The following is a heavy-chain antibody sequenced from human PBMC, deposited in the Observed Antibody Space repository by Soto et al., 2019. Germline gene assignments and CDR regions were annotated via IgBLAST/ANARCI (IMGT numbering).Heavy chain of an antibody. Sequence: PVESLKISCKGSGYSFTNYWIAWVRQMPGKGLEYMGIIYPGDSDIRYSPSFRGQVTISADKSINTAYLQWSRLKASDSGIYYCARGNWYHYVLSGYFTYTFDSRGQGTRVTVSS. CDR2: IYPGDSDI. V-gene: IGHV5-51*01. CDR3: ARGNWYHYVLSGYFTYTFDS. D-gene: IGHD3-9*01. CDR1: GYSFTNYW. J-gene: IGHJ4*02.